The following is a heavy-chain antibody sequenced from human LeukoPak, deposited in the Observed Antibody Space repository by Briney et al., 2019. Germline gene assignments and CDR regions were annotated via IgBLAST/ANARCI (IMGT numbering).Heavy chain of an antibody. CDR3: ARVHLIAAARYNWFDP. CDR1: GYTFTSYC. J-gene: IGHJ5*02. Sequence: ASVKVSCKASGYTFTSYCISLVRQAPGQGLDWMGWISAYNGNTNYAQKLHVRFTMTTYTSTSKVYMELRSLRSDDTAVYYCARVHLIAAARYNWFDPWGQGTLVTVSS. V-gene: IGHV1-18*01. D-gene: IGHD6-13*01. CDR2: ISAYNGNT.